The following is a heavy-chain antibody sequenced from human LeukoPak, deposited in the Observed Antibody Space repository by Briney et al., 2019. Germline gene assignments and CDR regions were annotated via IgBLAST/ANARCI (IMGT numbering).Heavy chain of an antibody. CDR1: GYTFTSYY. Sequence: GASVKVSCKASGYTFTSYYMHWVRQAPGQGLEWMGIINPSGSSTSYAQKSQGRVTMTRDTSTSTVYMELSSLRSEDTAVYYCARGRYSGSATQYFQHWGQGTLVTVSS. D-gene: IGHD1-26*01. CDR3: ARGRYSGSATQYFQH. V-gene: IGHV1-46*01. CDR2: INPSGSST. J-gene: IGHJ1*01.